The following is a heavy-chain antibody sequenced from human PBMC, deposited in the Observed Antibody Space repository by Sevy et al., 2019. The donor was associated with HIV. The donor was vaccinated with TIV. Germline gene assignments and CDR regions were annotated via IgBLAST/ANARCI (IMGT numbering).Heavy chain of an antibody. V-gene: IGHV3-53*01. CDR2: IYSGGTT. CDR1: GFTVSNNS. D-gene: IGHD6-13*01. J-gene: IGHJ4*02. CDR3: ARDPPGIAATGGG. Sequence: GGSLRLSCAASGFTVSNNSMNWVRQAPGKGLEWVSFIYSGGTTHYADSVKGGFTIARDQSKNTLYLQMNSLRAEDTAIYYCARDPPGIAATGGGWGQGTLVTVSS.